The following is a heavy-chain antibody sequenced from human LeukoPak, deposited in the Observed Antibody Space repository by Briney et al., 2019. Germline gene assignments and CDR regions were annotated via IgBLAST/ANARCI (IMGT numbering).Heavy chain of an antibody. Sequence: PGGSLRLSCAASGFTFSSYSVNWVRQAPGKGLEWVSSISSSSSYIYYADSVKGRFTISRDNSKNTLYLQMNSLRPEDTAVYYCARVWSSGSFLMALGYWGQGTLVTVSS. D-gene: IGHD3-10*01. CDR2: ISSSSSYI. CDR3: ARVWSSGSFLMALGY. J-gene: IGHJ4*02. V-gene: IGHV3-21*01. CDR1: GFTFSSYS.